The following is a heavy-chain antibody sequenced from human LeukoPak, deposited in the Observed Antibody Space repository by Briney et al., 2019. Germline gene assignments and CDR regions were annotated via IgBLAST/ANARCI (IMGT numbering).Heavy chain of an antibody. J-gene: IGHJ6*02. V-gene: IGHV1-2*02. CDR1: GYTFTGYY. D-gene: IGHD6-19*01. Sequence: ASVKVSCKASGYTFTGYYMHWVRQAPGQGLEWMGWINPNSGGTNYAQKFQGRVTMTRDTSISTAYMELSRLRSDDTAVYYCARDLGYSSGWPYYYTTVWTSGAKGPRSPSP. CDR3: ARDLGYSSGWPYYYTTVWTS. CDR2: INPNSGGT.